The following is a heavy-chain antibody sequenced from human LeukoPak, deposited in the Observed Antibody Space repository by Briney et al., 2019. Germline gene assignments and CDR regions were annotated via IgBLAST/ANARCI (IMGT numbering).Heavy chain of an antibody. CDR2: INSSGGST. V-gene: IGHV1-46*01. CDR3: ARGVLERDSSGWYDSRAAFDI. CDR1: GYTFTSYY. J-gene: IGHJ3*02. Sequence: ASVKVSCKASGYTFTSYYMHWVRQAPGQGLEWMGIINSSGGSTSYAQKFQGRVTMTRDTSTSTVYMELSSLRSEDTAVYYCARGVLERDSSGWYDSRAAFDIWGQGTMVTVSS. D-gene: IGHD6-19*01.